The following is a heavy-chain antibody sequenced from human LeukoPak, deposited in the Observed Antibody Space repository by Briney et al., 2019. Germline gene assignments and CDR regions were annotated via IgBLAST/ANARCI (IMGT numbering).Heavy chain of an antibody. D-gene: IGHD1-26*01. CDR1: GFTFDDYA. CDR3: AKDIYGGAIDY. Sequence: GRSLRLSCAASGFTFDDYAMHWVRQAPGKGLERVSGISWNSGSIGYADSVKGRFTISRDNAKNSLYLQMNSLRAEDTALYYCAKDIYGGAIDYWGQGTLVTVSS. CDR2: ISWNSGSI. J-gene: IGHJ4*02. V-gene: IGHV3-9*01.